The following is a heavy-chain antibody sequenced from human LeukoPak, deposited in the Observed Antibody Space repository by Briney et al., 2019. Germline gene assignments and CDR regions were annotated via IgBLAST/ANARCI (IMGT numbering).Heavy chain of an antibody. V-gene: IGHV1-69*05. J-gene: IGHJ6*03. D-gene: IGHD1-26*01. CDR2: IIPIFGTA. CDR3: VRGSSRYYYYYYMGV. Sequence: ASVKVSCKASGGTFSSYAISWVRQAPGQGLEWMGGIIPIFGTANYAQKFQGRVTITTDESTSTAYMELSSLRSEDTAVYYCVRGSSRYYYYYYMGVWGKGTTVTVSS. CDR1: GGTFSSYA.